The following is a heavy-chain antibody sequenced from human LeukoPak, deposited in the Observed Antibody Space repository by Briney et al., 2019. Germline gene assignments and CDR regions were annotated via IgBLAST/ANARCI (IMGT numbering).Heavy chain of an antibody. CDR2: IKQDGSEK. D-gene: IGHD2-8*01. Sequence: GGSLRLSCAASGFTFSSYWMSWVRQAPGKGLEWVANIKQDGSEKYYVDSVKGRFTISRDNAKNSLYLQMNSLRAEDTAVYYCARLRCTNGVCYDMDVWGKGTTVTVSS. CDR3: ARLRCTNGVCYDMDV. J-gene: IGHJ6*03. V-gene: IGHV3-7*01. CDR1: GFTFSSYW.